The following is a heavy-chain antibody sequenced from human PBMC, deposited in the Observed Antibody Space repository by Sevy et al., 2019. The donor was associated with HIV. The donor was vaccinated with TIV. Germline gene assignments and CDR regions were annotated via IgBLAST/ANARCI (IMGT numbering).Heavy chain of an antibody. CDR2: ISFDGNKK. V-gene: IGHV3-30-3*01. CDR3: ARDRVLRAFDI. Sequence: GGSLRLSCAVSGFTFSSYAMHWVRQAPGKGLEWMAVISFDGNKKFYANSVKGRFTISRDNSKNTLYLQINSLRAEDTAVYYCARDRVLRAFDIWGQGTMVTVSS. J-gene: IGHJ3*02. D-gene: IGHD3-10*01. CDR1: GFTFSSYA.